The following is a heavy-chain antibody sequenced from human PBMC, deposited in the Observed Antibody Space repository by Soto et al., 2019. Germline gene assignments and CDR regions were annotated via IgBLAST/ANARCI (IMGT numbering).Heavy chain of an antibody. D-gene: IGHD5-18*01. CDR2: ISAYNGNT. CDR1: GYTFTSYG. CDR3: ARDKSWVYSYGIIVYYYGMDV. V-gene: IGHV1-18*01. J-gene: IGHJ6*02. Sequence: GTSAKVSCKASGYTFTSYGISWARQAPGQGLEWMGWISAYNGNTNYAQKLQGRVTMTTDTSTSTAYMELRSLRSDDTAVYYCARDKSWVYSYGIIVYYYGMDVWGQGTTVTVSS.